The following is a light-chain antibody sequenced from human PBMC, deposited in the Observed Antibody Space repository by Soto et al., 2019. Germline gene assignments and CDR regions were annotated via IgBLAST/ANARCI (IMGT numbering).Light chain of an antibody. CDR1: QSVSSN. CDR2: GAS. V-gene: IGKV3-15*01. CDR3: QQYNNWPRT. J-gene: IGKJ1*01. Sequence: MAMTQSPATLSVSPGESATISWGARQSVSSNLAWYQQKPGEAPRLLIYGASNRATGIPARFSGSGSGTDLTLTISSLQSEDIAVYYCQQYNNWPRTFGQGTKVDSK.